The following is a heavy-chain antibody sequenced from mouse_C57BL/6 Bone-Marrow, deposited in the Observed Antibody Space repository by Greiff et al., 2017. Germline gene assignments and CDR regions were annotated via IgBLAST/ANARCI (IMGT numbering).Heavy chain of an antibody. J-gene: IGHJ4*01. Sequence: EVKLVESGPELVKPGASVKISCKASGYSFTGYYMNWVKQSPEKSLEWIGEINPSTGGTTYNQKFKAKATLTVDKSSSTAYMQRKSLTSEDSAVYYCASDYGEAMDYWGQGTSVTVSS. CDR1: GYSFTGYY. CDR2: INPSTGGT. V-gene: IGHV1-42*01. CDR3: ASDYGEAMDY. D-gene: IGHD1-2*01.